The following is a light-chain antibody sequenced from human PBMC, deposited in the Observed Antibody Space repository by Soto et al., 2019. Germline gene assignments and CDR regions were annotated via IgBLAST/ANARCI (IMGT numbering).Light chain of an antibody. CDR3: SSYTSDSTFLI. CDR2: EVS. V-gene: IGLV2-14*01. CDR1: SSDVGPYNY. Sequence: QSVLTQPASVSGSPGQSISISCTGTSSDVGPYNYVSWYQQHPGKAPKLMIFEVSNRPSGVSNRFSGSKSGYTASLTISGLQPEDEAEYYCSSYTSDSTFLICGGGTQLTVL. J-gene: IGLJ2*01.